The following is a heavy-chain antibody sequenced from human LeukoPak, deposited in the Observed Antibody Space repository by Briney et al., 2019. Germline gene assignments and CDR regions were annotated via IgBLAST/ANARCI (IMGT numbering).Heavy chain of an antibody. D-gene: IGHD6-19*01. J-gene: IGHJ3*02. V-gene: IGHV1-8*01. Sequence: ASVKVSCKASGYTFTSYDINWVRQATGQGLEWMGWMNPNSGNTGYAQKFQGRVTMTRNTSISTAYMELSSLRSEDTAVHYCARGFLGVYSSGWFDAFDIWGQGTMVTVSS. CDR2: MNPNSGNT. CDR3: ARGFLGVYSSGWFDAFDI. CDR1: GYTFTSYD.